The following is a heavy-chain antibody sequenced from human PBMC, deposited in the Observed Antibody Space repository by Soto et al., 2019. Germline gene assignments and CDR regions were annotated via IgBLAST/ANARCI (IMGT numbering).Heavy chain of an antibody. V-gene: IGHV3-33*06. CDR1: GYSITNNG. Sequence: QVRLAQSGGGVVQPGRSLTLSCAASGYSITNNGMHWVRQAPGKGLEWVALIWAHGTEQYYADSVKGRFTVSRDTSTNTVYLQMNSLRAEDTARYHCGKDIRSGSIDYWGQGTLVTVSS. CDR3: GKDIRSGSIDY. J-gene: IGHJ4*02. D-gene: IGHD1-1*01. CDR2: IWAHGTEQ.